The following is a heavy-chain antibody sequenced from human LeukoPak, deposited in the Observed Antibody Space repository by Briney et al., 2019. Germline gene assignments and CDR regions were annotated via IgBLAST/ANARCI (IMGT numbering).Heavy chain of an antibody. CDR2: ISYDGSDK. CDR3: AKSGCSSTSCYLNY. CDR1: GFTFSSYA. V-gene: IGHV3-30*18. J-gene: IGHJ4*02. Sequence: PGGSLRLSCAASGFTFSSYAMHWVRQAPGKGPDWVAVISYDGSDKYYADSVKGRFTISRDNSKNTLYQQMNTLRTEDTAVYYCAKSGCSSTSCYLNYWGPGTLVTVSS. D-gene: IGHD2-2*01.